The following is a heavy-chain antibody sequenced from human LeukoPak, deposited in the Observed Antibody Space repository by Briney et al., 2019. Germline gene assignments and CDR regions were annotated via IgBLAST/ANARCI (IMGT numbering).Heavy chain of an antibody. CDR2: INHSGST. Sequence: MPSETLSLTCAAYGGSFSGYYWSWIPQPPGKGLEWSGEINHSGSTNYNPSLKSRVTISVDTSKNQFSLKLSSVTAADTAVYYCARGLQEGATSRLDYWGQGTLVTVSS. CDR3: ARGLQEGATSRLDY. D-gene: IGHD1-26*01. J-gene: IGHJ4*02. CDR1: GGSFSGYY. V-gene: IGHV4-34*01.